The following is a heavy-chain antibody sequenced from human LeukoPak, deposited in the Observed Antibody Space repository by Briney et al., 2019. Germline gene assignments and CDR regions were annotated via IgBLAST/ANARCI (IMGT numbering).Heavy chain of an antibody. J-gene: IGHJ6*02. V-gene: IGHV3-66*02. CDR2: IYSGGST. Sequence: GGSLRLSCAASGFTFSSYSMSWVRQAPGKGLEWVSVIYSGGSTYYADSVKGRFTISRDNSKNTLYLQMNSLRAEDTAVYYCARGPPLFGEHYYYYGMDVWGQGTTVTVSS. CDR1: GFTFSSYS. CDR3: ARGPPLFGEHYYYYGMDV. D-gene: IGHD3-10*01.